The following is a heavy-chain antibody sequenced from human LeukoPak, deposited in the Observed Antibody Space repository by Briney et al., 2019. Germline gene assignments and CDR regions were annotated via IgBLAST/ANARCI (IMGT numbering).Heavy chain of an antibody. Sequence: GASVKVSCKASGYTFTSYGISWVRQAPGQGLEWMGWISAYNGNTNYAQKLQGRVTMTTDTSTSTAYMELRSLRSDDAAVYYCARDLDPDWGTVSYWFDPWGQGTLVTVSS. CDR2: ISAYNGNT. D-gene: IGHD3-16*01. CDR3: ARDLDPDWGTVSYWFDP. V-gene: IGHV1-18*01. J-gene: IGHJ5*02. CDR1: GYTFTSYG.